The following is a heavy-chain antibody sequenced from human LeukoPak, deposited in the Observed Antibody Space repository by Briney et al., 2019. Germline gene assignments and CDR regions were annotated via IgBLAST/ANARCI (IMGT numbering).Heavy chain of an antibody. Sequence: AGSMRLSCAASGFTFNTNAMSWVRQAPGKGLEWVSAISGRTGGTYYADSVKGRFTISRDNSKSTLYLQIDSLRAEDTAVYYCAKCGNSGCHLIDYWGQGTLVTVSS. J-gene: IGHJ4*02. CDR1: GFTFNTNA. V-gene: IGHV3-23*01. CDR3: AKCGNSGCHLIDY. CDR2: ISGRTGGT. D-gene: IGHD5-12*01.